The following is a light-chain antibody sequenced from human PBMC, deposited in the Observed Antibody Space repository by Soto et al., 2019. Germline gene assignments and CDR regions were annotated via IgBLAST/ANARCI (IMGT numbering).Light chain of an antibody. CDR3: SSLTSSNTWV. V-gene: IGLV2-14*01. CDR1: NSDVGGYDY. Sequence: QSALTQPASVSGSPGQSITISCTGTNSDVGGYDYVSWYQHYPGKAPKLLIYQVNNRPSGVSSHFSGSKSGNTASLTFSGLQAEDEADYYCSSLTSSNTWVFGGGTKLTVL. CDR2: QVN. J-gene: IGLJ3*02.